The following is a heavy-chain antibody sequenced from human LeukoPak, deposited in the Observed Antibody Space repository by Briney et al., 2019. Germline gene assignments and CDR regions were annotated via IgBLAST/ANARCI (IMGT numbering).Heavy chain of an antibody. D-gene: IGHD3-9*01. CDR1: GGSISGYY. V-gene: IGHV4-59*08. J-gene: IGHJ3*02. CDR3: ARGFDAHNAFDI. CDR2: IYYSGST. Sequence: SSETLSLTCTVSGGSISGYYWSWIRQPPGKGLEWIGYIYYSGSTSYNPSLKSRVTISVDTSKNQFSLKLTSVTAADTAVYYCARGFDAHNAFDIWGQGTMVTVSS.